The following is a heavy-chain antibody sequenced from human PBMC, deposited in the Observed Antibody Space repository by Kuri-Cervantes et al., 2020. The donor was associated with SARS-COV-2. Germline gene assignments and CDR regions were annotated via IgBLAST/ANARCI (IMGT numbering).Heavy chain of an antibody. V-gene: IGHV5-51*01. CDR3: ARHGIAVVGGDY. Sequence: KVSCKASGYTFTSYGISWVRQMPGKGLEWMGIIYPGDSDTRYSPSFQGQVTISADKSISTAYLQWSSLKASDTAMYYCARHGIAVVGGDYWGQGTLVTVSS. D-gene: IGHD6-19*01. CDR1: GYTFTSYG. CDR2: IYPGDSDT. J-gene: IGHJ4*02.